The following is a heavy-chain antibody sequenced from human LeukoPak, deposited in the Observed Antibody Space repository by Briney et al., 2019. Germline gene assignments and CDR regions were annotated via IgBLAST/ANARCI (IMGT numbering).Heavy chain of an antibody. CDR3: ARGLRAGSYYARFDP. CDR1: GGSFSGYY. CDR2: INHSGST. V-gene: IGHV4-34*01. Sequence: SETLSLTCAVYGGSFSGYYWSWIRQPPGKGLEWIGEINHSGSTNYNPSLKSRVTTSVDTSKNQFSLKLSSVTAADTAVYYCARGLRAGSYYARFDPWGQGTLVTVSS. D-gene: IGHD3-10*01. J-gene: IGHJ5*02.